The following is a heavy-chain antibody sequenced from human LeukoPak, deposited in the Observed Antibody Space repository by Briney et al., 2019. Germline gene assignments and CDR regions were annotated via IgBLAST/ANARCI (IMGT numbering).Heavy chain of an antibody. CDR3: ASGIAVAPGYFDY. V-gene: IGHV1-69*13. CDR1: GGTFSGYA. CDR2: IIPIFGTA. J-gene: IGHJ4*02. Sequence: ASVKVSCKASGGTFSGYAISWVRQAPGQGLEWMGGIIPIFGTANYAQKFQGRVTITADESTSTAYMELSSLRSEDTAVYYCASGIAVAPGYFDYWGQGTLVTVSS. D-gene: IGHD6-19*01.